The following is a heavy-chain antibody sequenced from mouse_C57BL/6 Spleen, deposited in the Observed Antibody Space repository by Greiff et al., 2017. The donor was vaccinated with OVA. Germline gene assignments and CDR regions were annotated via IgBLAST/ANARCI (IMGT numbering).Heavy chain of an antibody. Sequence: EVQLVESEGGLVQPGSSMKLSCTASGFTFSDYYMAWVRQVPEKGLEWVANIYYDGSSTYYLDSLKNRFIISRDNAKNILYLQMSSLKSEDTATYSCARSYYYGSSYWYFDVWGTGTTVTVSS. D-gene: IGHD1-1*01. V-gene: IGHV5-16*01. CDR1: GFTFSDYY. CDR3: ARSYYYGSSYWYFDV. J-gene: IGHJ1*03. CDR2: IYYDGSST.